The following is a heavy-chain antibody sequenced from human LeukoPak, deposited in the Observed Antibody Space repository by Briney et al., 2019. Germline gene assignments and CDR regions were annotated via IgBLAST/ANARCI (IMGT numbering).Heavy chain of an antibody. CDR2: ISYDGSNK. Sequence: GGSLRLSCAASGFTFSSYGMHWVRQAPGKGLEWVAVISYDGSNKYYADSVKGRFTISRDNSKNTLFLQMNSLRAEDTAVYYCAKGGWELRSAFDYWGQGTLVTVSS. CDR1: GFTFSSYG. J-gene: IGHJ4*02. CDR3: AKGGWELRSAFDY. D-gene: IGHD1-26*01. V-gene: IGHV3-30*18.